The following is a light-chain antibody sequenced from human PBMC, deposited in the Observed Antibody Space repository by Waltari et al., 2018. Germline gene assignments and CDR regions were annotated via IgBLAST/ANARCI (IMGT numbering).Light chain of an antibody. V-gene: IGKV3-20*01. CDR2: GAS. CDR1: QSVSISY. Sequence: IVLTQSTGTVSLSPGEGATLSCRASQSVSISYIAWYQKKAGQPPRLLIYGASSRASGTPVRFSGSGSGTECTLTISRLEPEDFGVYYCQVYGPSQWTFGQGTRVEI. J-gene: IGKJ1*01. CDR3: QVYGPSQWT.